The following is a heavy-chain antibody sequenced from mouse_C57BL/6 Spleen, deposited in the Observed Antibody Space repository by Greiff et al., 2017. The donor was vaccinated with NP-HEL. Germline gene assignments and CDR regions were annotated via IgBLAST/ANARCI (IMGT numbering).Heavy chain of an antibody. CDR2: IYPGNSDT. Sequence: EVKLVESGTVLARPGASVKMSCKTSGYTFTSYWMHWVKQRPGQGLEWIGAIYPGNSDTSYNQKFKGKAKLTAVTSASTAYMELSSLTNEDSAVYYCTREATVVPSYWYFDVWGTGTTVTVSS. V-gene: IGHV1-5*01. J-gene: IGHJ1*03. D-gene: IGHD1-1*01. CDR3: TREATVVPSYWYFDV. CDR1: GYTFTSYW.